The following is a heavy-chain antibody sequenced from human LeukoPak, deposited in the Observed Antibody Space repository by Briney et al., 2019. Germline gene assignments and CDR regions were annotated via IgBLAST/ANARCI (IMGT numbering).Heavy chain of an antibody. J-gene: IGHJ4*02. CDR2: INPNSGGS. Sequence: ASVKVSCKASGYTFTDYYMHWVRQAPGQGLEWMGRINPNSGGSNYAQEFQGRVTMTRDTSISTAYMELSSLRSEDTAVYYCARGRSSSSFYYWGQGTLVTVSS. CDR1: GYTFTDYY. V-gene: IGHV1-2*06. CDR3: ARGRSSSSFYY. D-gene: IGHD6-6*01.